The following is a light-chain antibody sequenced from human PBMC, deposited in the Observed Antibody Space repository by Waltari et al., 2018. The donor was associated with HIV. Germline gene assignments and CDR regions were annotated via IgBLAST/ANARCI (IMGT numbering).Light chain of an antibody. J-gene: IGLJ2*01. Sequence: SSELTPDPAVSVALGQTVRITCQGDSLRSYYASWYQQKPGQAPVLVIYGKNNRPSGIPDRFSGSSSGNTASLTITGAQAEDEADYYCNSRDSSGNHLLGGGTKLTVL. V-gene: IGLV3-19*01. CDR3: NSRDSSGNHL. CDR2: GKN. CDR1: SLRSYY.